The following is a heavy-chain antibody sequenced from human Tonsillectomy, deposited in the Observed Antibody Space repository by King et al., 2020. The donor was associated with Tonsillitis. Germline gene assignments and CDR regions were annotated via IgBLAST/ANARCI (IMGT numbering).Heavy chain of an antibody. CDR1: GFTFSYYG. V-gene: IGHV3-33*05. J-gene: IGHJ5*02. CDR2: ISYDGSNK. D-gene: IGHD1-26*01. Sequence: VQLVESGGGVVQPGRSLRLSCAASGFTFSYYGMHWVRQAPGKGLEWVAVISYDGSNKYYADSVKGRFTISRDNSKNTLHLQMNSLRAEDTAVYYCARDQGGAGSSWGQGTLVTVSS. CDR3: ARDQGGAGSS.